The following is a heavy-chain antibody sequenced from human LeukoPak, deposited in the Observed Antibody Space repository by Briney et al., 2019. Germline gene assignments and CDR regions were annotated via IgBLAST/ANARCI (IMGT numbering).Heavy chain of an antibody. J-gene: IGHJ4*02. D-gene: IGHD2-15*01. V-gene: IGHV3-74*01. CDR2: ININGSST. CDR3: ARDRYCSGNGCQDLGY. CDR1: GFTFRRYW. Sequence: GGSLRLSCAASGFTFRRYWMHWVRQAPGKGLVWVSRININGSSTIYADSVKGRFTISRDNAKNTLYLQMNNLRADDTAVYYCARDRYCSGNGCQDLGYWGQGTLVTVSS.